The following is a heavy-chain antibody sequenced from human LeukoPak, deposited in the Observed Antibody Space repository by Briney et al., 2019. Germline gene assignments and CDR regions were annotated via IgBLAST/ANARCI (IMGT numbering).Heavy chain of an antibody. CDR1: GGSISSSSYY. Sequence: PSETLSLTCTVSGGSISSSSYYWGWIRQPPGKGLEWIGSMYYSGSTYYNPSLKSRVTISVDTSKNQFSLKLSSVTAADTAVYYCARGNWFDPWGQGTLVTVSS. CDR3: ARGNWFDP. CDR2: MYYSGST. V-gene: IGHV4-39*07. J-gene: IGHJ5*02.